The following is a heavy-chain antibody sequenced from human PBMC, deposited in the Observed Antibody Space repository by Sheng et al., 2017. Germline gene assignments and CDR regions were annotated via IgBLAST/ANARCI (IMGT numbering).Heavy chain of an antibody. D-gene: IGHD2-15*01. V-gene: IGHV3-23*01. CDR3: VKYCSAGSCYAAFDI. J-gene: IGHJ3*02. CDR2: TSSSGGSR. CDR1: GFTFSSYA. Sequence: EVQLLESGGGLVQPGGSLRLSCAASGFTFSSYAMIWVRQAPGKGLEWVSTTSSSGGSRNYADSVKGRFTISRDNSKNTLSLQMNNLRVEDTAVYYCVKYCSAGSCYAAFDIWGQGTMVTVSS.